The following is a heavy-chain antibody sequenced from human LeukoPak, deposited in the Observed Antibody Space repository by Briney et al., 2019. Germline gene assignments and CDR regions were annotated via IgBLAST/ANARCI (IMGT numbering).Heavy chain of an antibody. Sequence: PGGSLRLSCAASGFTFSSFAMSWVHQAPGKGLEWVSAISGSDSTYYADSVKGRFTISRDNSKNTLYLQMNSLRAEGTAIYYCAKGVRFLDWWILDYWGQGSLVTVSS. CDR2: ISGSDST. CDR1: GFTFSSFA. CDR3: AKGVRFLDWWILDY. D-gene: IGHD3-9*01. V-gene: IGHV3-23*01. J-gene: IGHJ4*02.